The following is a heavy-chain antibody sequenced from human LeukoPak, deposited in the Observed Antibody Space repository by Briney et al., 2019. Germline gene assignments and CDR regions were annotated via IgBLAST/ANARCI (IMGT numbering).Heavy chain of an antibody. V-gene: IGHV1-2*02. Sequence: GASVKVSCKASGYTFTGYYMHWVRQAPGQGLEWMGWINPNSGGTNYAQKFQGRVTMTRDTSISTAYMELSRLRSDDTAVYYCARGGLRLGELSLPFDYWGQGTLVTVSS. CDR1: GYTFTGYY. CDR2: INPNSGGT. J-gene: IGHJ4*02. CDR3: ARGGLRLGELSLPFDY. D-gene: IGHD3-16*02.